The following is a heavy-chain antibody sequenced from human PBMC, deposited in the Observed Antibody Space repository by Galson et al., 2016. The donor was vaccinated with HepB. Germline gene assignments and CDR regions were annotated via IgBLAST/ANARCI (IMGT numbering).Heavy chain of an antibody. CDR2: INPSGGST. CDR1: GNTFTNYY. CDR3: ARVVGIAAPELFY. J-gene: IGHJ4*02. Sequence: SVKVSCKASGNTFTNYYLHWVRQAPGQGLEWMGLINPSGGSTSYAQQFQGRVTMTGDTSTTTVYMELSSLRSEDTAVYYCARVVGIAAPELFYWGQGTLVTVSS. V-gene: IGHV1-46*01. D-gene: IGHD6-13*01.